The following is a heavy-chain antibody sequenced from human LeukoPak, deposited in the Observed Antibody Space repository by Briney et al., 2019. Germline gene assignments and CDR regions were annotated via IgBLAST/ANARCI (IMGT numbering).Heavy chain of an antibody. D-gene: IGHD6-6*01. CDR3: AMESPSRAVRPLPADY. CDR1: GFTFSSYA. CDR2: ISGSGGST. V-gene: IGHV3-23*01. Sequence: GGSLRLSCAASGFTFSSYAMSWVREAPGKGLEWVSAISGSGGSTYYADSVKGRFTISRDNSKNTLYLQMNSLRAEDMPVYYCAMESPSRAVRPLPADYWGQGTLVTVSS. J-gene: IGHJ4*02.